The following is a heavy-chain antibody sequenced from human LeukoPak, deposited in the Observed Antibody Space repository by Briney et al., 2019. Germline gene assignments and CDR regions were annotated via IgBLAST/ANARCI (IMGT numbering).Heavy chain of an antibody. CDR2: IYYSGST. V-gene: IGHV4-39*01. D-gene: IGHD4-23*01. Sequence: SETLSLTCTVSGRSISSSSYYWGWIRQPPGKGLEWIGSIYYSGSTYYTASLKSRVTISLDTSKNQFSLKLSSVTAADTAVYYCARHGVGGYNWFDAWGQGTLVTVSS. CDR3: ARHGVGGYNWFDA. CDR1: GRSISSSSYY. J-gene: IGHJ5*02.